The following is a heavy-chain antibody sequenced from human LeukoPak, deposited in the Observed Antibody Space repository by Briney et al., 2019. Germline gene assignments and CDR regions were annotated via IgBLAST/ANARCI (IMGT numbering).Heavy chain of an antibody. V-gene: IGHV4-61*01. Sequence: PSETLSLTCTVSGGSVSSGSYYWSWIRQPPGKGLEWIGYIYYSGSTNYNPSLKSRVTISVDTSKNQFSLKLSSVTAADTAVYYRARDSQLWSFDYWGQGTLVTVPS. CDR2: IYYSGST. D-gene: IGHD5-18*01. CDR1: GGSVSSGSYY. CDR3: ARDSQLWSFDY. J-gene: IGHJ4*02.